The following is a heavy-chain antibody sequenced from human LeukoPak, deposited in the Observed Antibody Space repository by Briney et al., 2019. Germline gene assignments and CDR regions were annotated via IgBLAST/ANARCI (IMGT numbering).Heavy chain of an antibody. CDR1: GYTFDDYT. CDR2: ISWDGGST. CDR3: ALGRYYYYYMDV. J-gene: IGHJ6*03. D-gene: IGHD7-27*01. V-gene: IGHV3-43*01. Sequence: GGSLRLSCAASGYTFDDYTKHWVRQAPGKGLEWVSLISWDGGSTYYADSVKGRFTISRDNSKNSLYLQMNSLRTEDTGLYYCALGRYYYYYMDVWGKGTTVTVSS.